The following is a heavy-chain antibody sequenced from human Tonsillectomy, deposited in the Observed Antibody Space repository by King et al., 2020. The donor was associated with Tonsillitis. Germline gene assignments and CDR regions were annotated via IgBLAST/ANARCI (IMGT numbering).Heavy chain of an antibody. J-gene: IGHJ4*02. D-gene: IGHD3-22*01. V-gene: IGHV4-39*01. CDR1: GGSISSRSYY. CDR3: TRMDYYDSSAYSGVFFDH. Sequence: LQLQESGPGLVKPSETLSLTCTVSGGSISSRSYYWGWIRQPPGKGLEWIGNIYYNGSTYYNPSLKSRVTISVDTSKNQFSLKLSSVTAADTAVYYCTRMDYYDSSAYSGVFFDHWGQGTLVAVSS. CDR2: IYYNGST.